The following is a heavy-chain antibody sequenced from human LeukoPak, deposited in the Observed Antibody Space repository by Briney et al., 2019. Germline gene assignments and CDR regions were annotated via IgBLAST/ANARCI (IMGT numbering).Heavy chain of an antibody. V-gene: IGHV5-51*01. CDR1: GYSFSTYW. D-gene: IGHD2-2*01. J-gene: IGHJ6*02. CDR2: IYPGDSDT. Sequence: GESLKISSKASGYSFSTYWIGKVRQKPPKGLEWMGIIYPGDSDTRYSPSSQGQVTISADKSISTAYLQWSSLKASDTAMYYCARHGSHNCHARCYYNGMDVWGQGTTVTVS. CDR3: ARHGSHNCHARCYYNGMDV.